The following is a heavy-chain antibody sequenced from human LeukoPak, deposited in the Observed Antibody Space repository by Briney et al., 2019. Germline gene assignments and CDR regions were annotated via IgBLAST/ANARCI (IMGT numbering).Heavy chain of an antibody. D-gene: IGHD3-10*01. V-gene: IGHV4-31*03. CDR3: ARDHTSYYYGSGSYLRWFDP. J-gene: IGHJ5*02. CDR1: GGSLSSGGYY. CDR2: IYYSGST. Sequence: SETLSLTCTVSGGSLSSGGYYWRWLRQHPGRGLEWLGYIYYSGSTYNNTSLKSRVTISVDTSKTQFSLKLSSVTAADTAVYYCARDHTSYYYGSGSYLRWFDPWGQGTLVTVSS.